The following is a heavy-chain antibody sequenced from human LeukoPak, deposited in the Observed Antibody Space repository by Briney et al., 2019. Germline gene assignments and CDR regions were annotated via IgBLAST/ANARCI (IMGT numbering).Heavy chain of an antibody. CDR2: IYDSGST. CDR3: ARSEPYYYYGMDV. Sequence: SETLSLTCTVSGGSIRSSYYYWGWIRQPPGKGLEWIGSIYDSGSTYYNPSLKSRVTISVDTSKNQFSLKLNSVTAADTAVYYCARSEPYYYYGMDVWGQGTTVTVSS. V-gene: IGHV4-39*01. D-gene: IGHD1-14*01. J-gene: IGHJ6*02. CDR1: GGSIRSSYYY.